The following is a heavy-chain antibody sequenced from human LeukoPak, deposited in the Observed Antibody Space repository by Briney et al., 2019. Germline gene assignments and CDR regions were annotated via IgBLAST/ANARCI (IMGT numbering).Heavy chain of an antibody. D-gene: IGHD6-13*01. Sequence: GGSLRLSCAASGFTFSSYEMNWVRQAPGKGLEWVSSISSSSYIYYADSVKGRFTISRDNAKNSLYLQMNSLRAEDTAVYYCARVRVSLSRTHDYWGQGTLVTVSS. J-gene: IGHJ4*02. CDR1: GFTFSSYE. V-gene: IGHV3-21*01. CDR3: ARVRVSLSRTHDY. CDR2: ISSSSYI.